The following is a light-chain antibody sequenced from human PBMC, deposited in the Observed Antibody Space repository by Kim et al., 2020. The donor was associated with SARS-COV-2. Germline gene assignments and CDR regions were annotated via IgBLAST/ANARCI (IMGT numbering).Light chain of an antibody. CDR2: ANT. V-gene: IGLV1-40*01. CDR3: QSYDRSLSGSV. J-gene: IGLJ3*02. CDR1: SSHIGAYYD. Sequence: RITSSCTGSSSHIGAYYDVHCYQQLPGTAPKLLIHANTNRPSGVPDRFSGSKSDTSASLDITGLQAEDEAVYYCQSYDRSLSGSVFGGGTQLTVL.